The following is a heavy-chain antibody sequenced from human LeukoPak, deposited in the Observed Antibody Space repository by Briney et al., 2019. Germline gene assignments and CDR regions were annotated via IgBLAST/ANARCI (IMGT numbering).Heavy chain of an antibody. CDR3: AREAVALDH. CDR2: IYYSGNA. D-gene: IGHD6-19*01. Sequence: SETLSLTCTVSPDSISSANFSWGWIRQPPGKGLEWIGSIYYSGNAYYSPSLKSRVTISIDTSKNHFSLKLSSVTAADTAIYFCAREAVALDHWGQGILVTVSS. CDR1: PDSISSANFS. J-gene: IGHJ4*02. V-gene: IGHV4-39*07.